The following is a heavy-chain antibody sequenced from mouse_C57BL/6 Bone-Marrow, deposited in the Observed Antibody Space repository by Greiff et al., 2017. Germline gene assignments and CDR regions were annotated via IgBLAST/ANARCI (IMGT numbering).Heavy chain of an antibody. CDR1: GFTFSSYG. CDR2: ISSGGSYT. Sequence: EVKLMESGGDLVKPGGSLKLSCAAPGFTFSSYGMSWVRQTPDKRLEWVATISSGGSYTYYPDSVKGRFTISRDNAKNPLYLQMSSLKSEDTAMYYCARQGTGTDYWGQGTTLTVSS. CDR3: ARQGTGTDY. J-gene: IGHJ2*01. V-gene: IGHV5-6*01. D-gene: IGHD4-1*01.